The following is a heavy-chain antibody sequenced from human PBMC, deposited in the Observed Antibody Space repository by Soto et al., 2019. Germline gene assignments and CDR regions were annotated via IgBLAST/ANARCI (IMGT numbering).Heavy chain of an antibody. CDR2: MSSRSLTI. CDR3: ARGGSSSDNGMDV. V-gene: IGHV3-48*02. D-gene: IGHD6-6*01. J-gene: IGHJ6*02. CDR1: GFTFSTYS. Sequence: EVQLVESGGGLVQPGGSLRVSCAASGFTFSTYSMKWFRQAPGKGLEWVSYMSSRSLTIYYTDSVKGRFTISRDNAKNSLYLQMNSLRDEDTAVYYCARGGSSSDNGMDVWGQGTTVTVSS.